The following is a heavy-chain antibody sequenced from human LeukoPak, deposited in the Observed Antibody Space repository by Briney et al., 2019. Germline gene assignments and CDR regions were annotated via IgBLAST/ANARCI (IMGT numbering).Heavy chain of an antibody. CDR3: TRRPY. V-gene: IGHV3-48*03. Sequence: GGSLRLSCTASGFTFSSSEMNWVRQAPGKGLEWVSYINSNGDFKYYADSVKGRSTISRDNAKNSLYLQMNSLRAEDTAVYYCTRRPYWGRGTLVSVSS. J-gene: IGHJ4*02. CDR1: GFTFSSSE. CDR2: INSNGDFK.